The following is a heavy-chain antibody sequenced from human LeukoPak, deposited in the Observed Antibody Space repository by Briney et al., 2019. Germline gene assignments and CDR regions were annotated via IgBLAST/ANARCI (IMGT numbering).Heavy chain of an antibody. Sequence: PSQTLSLTCTVSGGSISSGSYYWSWIRQPAGKGLEWIGRIYTSGSTNYNPSLKSRVTISVDTSKNRFSLKLSSVTAADTAVYYCAREEDIVVVPAALYYYYMDVWGKGTTVTVSS. V-gene: IGHV4-61*02. D-gene: IGHD2-2*01. CDR1: GGSISSGSYY. CDR2: IYTSGST. CDR3: AREEDIVVVPAALYYYYMDV. J-gene: IGHJ6*03.